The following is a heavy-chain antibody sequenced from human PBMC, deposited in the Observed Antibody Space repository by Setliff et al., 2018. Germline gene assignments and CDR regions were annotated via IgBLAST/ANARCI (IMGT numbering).Heavy chain of an antibody. Sequence: GGSLRLSCAAAGFTFSSHWMHWVRQAPGKRLMWVSRINNDGSSTTYEDSVKGRFTISRDNAKNTLYLQMNSLRPEDTAGYYCARGGDYCGGECYIPPPDSYWGQGTLVTVSS. V-gene: IGHV3-74*01. CDR1: GFTFSSHW. CDR2: INNDGSST. D-gene: IGHD2-21*01. CDR3: ARGGDYCGGECYIPPPDSY. J-gene: IGHJ4*02.